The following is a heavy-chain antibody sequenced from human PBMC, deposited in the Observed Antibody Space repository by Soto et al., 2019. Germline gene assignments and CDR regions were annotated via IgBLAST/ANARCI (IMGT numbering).Heavy chain of an antibody. D-gene: IGHD3-22*01. Sequence: ASVKVSCKASGYTFTGYYMHWVRQAPGQGLEWMGWINPNSGGTNYAQKFQGWVTMTRDTSTSTVYMELSSLRSEDTAVYYCARGSLIYYDSSGPFDYWGQGTLVTVSS. CDR1: GYTFTGYY. CDR3: ARGSLIYYDSSGPFDY. CDR2: INPNSGGT. J-gene: IGHJ4*02. V-gene: IGHV1-2*04.